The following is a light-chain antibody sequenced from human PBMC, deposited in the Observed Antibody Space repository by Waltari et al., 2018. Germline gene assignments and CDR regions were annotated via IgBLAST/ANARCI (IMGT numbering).Light chain of an antibody. Sequence: EIVLTQSPDTLSLSPGERATLSCRASQSGSGSYLAWYQQKPGRAPRLLISDASSRATDIPDRFSGSGSGTDFTLTISRLEPEDFAVYYCQQYGTSPTWTFGQGTKVEIK. CDR2: DAS. CDR1: QSGSGSY. CDR3: QQYGTSPTWT. V-gene: IGKV3-20*01. J-gene: IGKJ1*01.